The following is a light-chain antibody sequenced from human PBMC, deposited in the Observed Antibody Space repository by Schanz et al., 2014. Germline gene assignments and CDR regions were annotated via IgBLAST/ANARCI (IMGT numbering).Light chain of an antibody. V-gene: IGKV3-20*01. CDR1: QSVGSN. CDR2: RAS. CDR3: QQYGSSPPYT. Sequence: EIVLTQSPATLSLSPGQRATLSCGASQSVGSNLAWYQQKPGHTPRLLIYRASTRATGIPDRFSGSGSGTDFTLTISRLEPEDFAVYYCQQYGSSPPYTFGQGTKLEIK. J-gene: IGKJ2*01.